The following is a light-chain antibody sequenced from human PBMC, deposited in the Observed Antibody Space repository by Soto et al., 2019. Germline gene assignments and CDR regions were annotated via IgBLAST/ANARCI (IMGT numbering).Light chain of an antibody. J-gene: IGKJ4*01. CDR2: GSS. V-gene: IGKV3-15*01. CDR1: QSVSS. Sequence: IVMTQSPATLSLSPGDRATLSCRASQSVSSIAWYQQKPGQPTRLLIYGSSRRATNIPARLSGGGSDTEFTITISNLQSEDFAVYYCQYYDNWRLSFGGVTKVDIK. CDR3: QYYDNWRLS.